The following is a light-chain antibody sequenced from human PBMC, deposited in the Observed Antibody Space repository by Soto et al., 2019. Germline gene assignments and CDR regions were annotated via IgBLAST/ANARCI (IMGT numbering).Light chain of an antibody. Sequence: IVMTQSPDSLAVSLGERATINCKSRQSVLYKSNNKNYLSWYQQKPGQPPKLLIYWASTRESGVPDRFSGSGSETDFTLTINSLQAEDVAVYYCQQYYSTPWTFGQGTKVEIK. CDR1: QSVLYKSNNKNY. V-gene: IGKV4-1*01. CDR2: WAS. CDR3: QQYYSTPWT. J-gene: IGKJ1*01.